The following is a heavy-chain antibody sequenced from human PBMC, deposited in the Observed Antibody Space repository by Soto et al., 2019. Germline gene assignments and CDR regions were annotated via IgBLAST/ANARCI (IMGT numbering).Heavy chain of an antibody. CDR2: ISGSGGST. CDR3: AKHIVVVPAAIRLGGMDV. V-gene: IGHV3-23*01. D-gene: IGHD2-2*02. J-gene: IGHJ6*02. CDR1: GFTFSSYA. Sequence: LRLSCAASGFTFSSYAMSWVRQAPGKGLEWVSAISGSGGSTYYADSVKGRFTISRDNSKNTLYLQMNSLRAEDTAVYYCAKHIVVVPAAIRLGGMDVWGQGTTVTVSS.